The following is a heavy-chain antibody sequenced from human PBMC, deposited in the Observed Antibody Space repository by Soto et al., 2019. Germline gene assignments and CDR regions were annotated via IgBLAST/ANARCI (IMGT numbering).Heavy chain of an antibody. V-gene: IGHV5-10-1*01. CDR1: GYSFRNYW. Sequence: EVQLVQSGAEVKKPGESLRISCKASGYSFRNYWFSWFRQVPAKGREWMGRIDPYDSYTDYSPSFQGHVTISVDKSNSTAYLQWSSLKASDTAMYYCARPPFSAFGKYPMDVWGQGTTVTVSS. D-gene: IGHD3-10*01. CDR2: IDPYDSYT. CDR3: ARPPFSAFGKYPMDV. J-gene: IGHJ6*02.